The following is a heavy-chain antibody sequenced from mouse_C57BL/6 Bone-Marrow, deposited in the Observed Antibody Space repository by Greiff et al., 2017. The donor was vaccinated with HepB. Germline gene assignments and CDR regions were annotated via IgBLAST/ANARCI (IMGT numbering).Heavy chain of an antibody. D-gene: IGHD2-3*01. CDR3: YRLSYDGSYYAMGY. CDR2: ISNGGGST. V-gene: IGHV5-12*01. CDR1: GFTFSDYY. Sequence: EVKLVESGGGLVQPGGSLQLSCAASGFTFSDYYMYWVRQTPEKRLEWVAYISNGGGSTYYPDTVKGRFTISRDNAKNTLYLQMSRLKSKDTAIYYGYRLSYDGSYYAMGYWGQGTPVTVSS. J-gene: IGHJ4*01.